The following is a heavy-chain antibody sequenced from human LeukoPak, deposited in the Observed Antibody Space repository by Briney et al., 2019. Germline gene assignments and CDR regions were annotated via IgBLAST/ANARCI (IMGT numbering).Heavy chain of an antibody. D-gene: IGHD2/OR15-2a*01. CDR3: AADGEYAFQV. V-gene: IGHV3-74*01. CDR1: GLSFHNTW. Sequence: TGGSLRLSCAASGLSFHNTWMHWIRQAPGKGLVWVSRIISDGITTTYADSVKGRFTISRDNAKNTMYLQMNSLRAEDTAVYYCAADGEYAFQVWGQGTVVTVSS. CDR2: IISDGITT. J-gene: IGHJ3*01.